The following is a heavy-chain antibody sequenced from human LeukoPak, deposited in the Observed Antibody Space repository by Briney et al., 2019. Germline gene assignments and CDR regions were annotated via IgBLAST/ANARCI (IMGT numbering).Heavy chain of an antibody. V-gene: IGHV3-74*01. CDR2: INIDGRST. J-gene: IGHJ4*02. CDR1: GFTFSSYW. D-gene: IGHD2-2*01. CDR3: ARDGYCSSTSCYYFDY. Sequence: GGSLRLSCAASGFTFSSYWMHWVRQTPGKGLLWVSRINIDGRSTSYADSVKGRFTISRDNAKNTLYLQMDSLRAEDTAVYYCARDGYCSSTSCYYFDYWGQGTLVTVSS.